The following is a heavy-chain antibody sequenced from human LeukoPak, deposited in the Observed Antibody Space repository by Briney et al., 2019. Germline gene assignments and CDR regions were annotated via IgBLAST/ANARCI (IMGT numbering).Heavy chain of an antibody. CDR3: ALGSVPATSSYYYLDV. J-gene: IGHJ6*03. Sequence: SETLSLTCTVSGGSISSYYWSWIRQPPGKGLEWIGYIYYTGITNYNPSLKSRVTISVDTSKTQFSLTLSSVTAADTAVYYCALGSVPATSSYYYLDVWGKGTTVTVSS. CDR1: GGSISSYY. CDR2: IYYTGIT. V-gene: IGHV4-59*01. D-gene: IGHD2-2*01.